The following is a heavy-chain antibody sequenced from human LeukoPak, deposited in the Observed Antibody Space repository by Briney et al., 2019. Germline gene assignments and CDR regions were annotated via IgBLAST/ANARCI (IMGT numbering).Heavy chain of an antibody. J-gene: IGHJ3*02. Sequence: SETLSLTCAVYGGSFSGYYWSWIRQPPGKGLEWIGEINHSGSTNYNPSLKSGVTISVDTSKNQFHLKLRSVSAAGTGVYYCEREQHSGFSEWSYAFHIWGQPTMVTVSS. V-gene: IGHV4-34*01. CDR1: GGSFSGYY. D-gene: IGHD3-3*01. CDR3: EREQHSGFSEWSYAFHI. CDR2: INHSGST.